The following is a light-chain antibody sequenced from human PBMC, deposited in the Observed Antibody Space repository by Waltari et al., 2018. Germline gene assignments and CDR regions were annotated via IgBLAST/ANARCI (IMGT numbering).Light chain of an antibody. Sequence: DIQMTQSPSSLSASVGDRVTITCRASQSISSYLNWYQQKPGKAPKLLIYAASSLQSGVPSRFSDSGSGTDFTLTISSLQPEEFATYYCQQSYSTPPTFGGGTNVEIK. CDR3: QQSYSTPPT. CDR2: AAS. CDR1: QSISSY. J-gene: IGKJ4*01. V-gene: IGKV1-39*01.